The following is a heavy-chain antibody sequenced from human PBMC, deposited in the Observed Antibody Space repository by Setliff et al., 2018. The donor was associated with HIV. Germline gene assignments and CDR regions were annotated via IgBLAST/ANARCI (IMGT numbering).Heavy chain of an antibody. CDR1: GYSISRGGYY. CDR2: IDTPGIT. V-gene: IGHV4-61*02. J-gene: IGHJ4*01. CDR3: ARGLEYDHSVGYFDY. D-gene: IGHD1-1*01. Sequence: SETLSLTCIVSGYSISRGGYYWSWIRQPAGKGLEWIGRIDTPGITNYNPSLKSRVTISFDTSKEQFSLKLTSVTAADTAVYYCARGLEYDHSVGYFDYWGQGMLVTVSS.